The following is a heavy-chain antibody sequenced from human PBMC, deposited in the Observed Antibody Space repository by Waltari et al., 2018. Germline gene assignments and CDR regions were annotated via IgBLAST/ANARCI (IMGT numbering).Heavy chain of an antibody. J-gene: IGHJ6*02. D-gene: IGHD3-10*01. Sequence: EVQLLESGGGLVQPGGSLRLSCAASGFTFSSYAMRWVRQAPGKGLEWVSAISGSGGSTYYADSVKGRFTISRDNSKNTLYLQMNSLRAEDTAVYYCAKGQQDLGDPYYGMDVWGQGTTVTVSS. CDR3: AKGQQDLGDPYYGMDV. V-gene: IGHV3-23*01. CDR1: GFTFSSYA. CDR2: ISGSGGST.